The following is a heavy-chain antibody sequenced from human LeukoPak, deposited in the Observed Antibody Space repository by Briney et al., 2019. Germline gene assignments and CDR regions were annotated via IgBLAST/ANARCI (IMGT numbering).Heavy chain of an antibody. CDR2: INAGNGNT. V-gene: IGHV1-3*01. CDR1: GYTFTSYA. Sequence: ASVKVSCKASGYTFTSYAMHWVRQAPGQRLEWMGWINAGNGNTKYSQKFQGRVTITRDTSASTAYMELSSLRSEDTAAYYCARGVEMATIGPDYWGQGTLVTVSS. D-gene: IGHD5-24*01. CDR3: ARGVEMATIGPDY. J-gene: IGHJ4*02.